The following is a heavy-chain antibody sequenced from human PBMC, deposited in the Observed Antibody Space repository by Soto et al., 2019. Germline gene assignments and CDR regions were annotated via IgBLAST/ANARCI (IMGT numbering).Heavy chain of an antibody. CDR1: GFTFSSYA. Sequence: GGSLRLSCAASGFTFSSYAMSWVRQAPGKGLEWVSAISGSGGSTYYAGSVKGRFTISRDNSKNTLYLQMNSLRAEDTAVYYCAKDGRYVLRYFDWLSANWGQGTLVTVSS. CDR3: AKDGRYVLRYFDWLSAN. D-gene: IGHD3-9*01. CDR2: ISGSGGST. V-gene: IGHV3-23*01. J-gene: IGHJ4*02.